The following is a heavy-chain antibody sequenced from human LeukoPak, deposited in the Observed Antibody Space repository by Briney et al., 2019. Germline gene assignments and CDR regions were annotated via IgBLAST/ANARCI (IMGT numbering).Heavy chain of an antibody. CDR3: ARPVVPAAIFWFDP. CDR1: GGTFSSHV. J-gene: IGHJ5*02. CDR2: INPNSGGT. D-gene: IGHD2-2*01. V-gene: IGHV1-2*02. Sequence: ASVKVSCKASGGTFSSHVISWVRQAPGQGLEWMGWINPNSGGTNYAQKFQGRVTMTRDTSISTAYMELSRLRSDDTAVYYCARPVVPAAIFWFDPWGQGTLVTVSS.